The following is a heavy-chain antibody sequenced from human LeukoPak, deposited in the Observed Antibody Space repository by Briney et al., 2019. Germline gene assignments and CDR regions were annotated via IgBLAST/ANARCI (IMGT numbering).Heavy chain of an antibody. CDR1: GYTFTNYH. D-gene: IGHD6-25*01. CDR2: MNPNNGDS. J-gene: IGHJ4*02. Sequence: ASVKVSCKASGYTFTNYHINWVRQATGQGLGWMGWMNPNNGDSGYAQKFQGRVTITRDTSISTSYMELRSLRSDDTAVYFCARTTSFTASGYDYWGQGTLVTVSS. CDR3: ARTTSFTASGYDY. V-gene: IGHV1-8*03.